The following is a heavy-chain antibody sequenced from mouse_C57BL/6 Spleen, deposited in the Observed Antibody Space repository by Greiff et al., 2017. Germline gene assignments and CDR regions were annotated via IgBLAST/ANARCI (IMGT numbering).Heavy chain of an antibody. Sequence: VQLKESGAELVRPGASVKLSCTASGFNIKDYYMHWVKQRPEQGLEWIGRIDPEDGDTEYAPKFQGKATMTADTSSNTAYLQLSSLTSEDTAVYYCTMDYGRGDYFDYWGQGTTLTVSS. J-gene: IGHJ2*01. V-gene: IGHV14-1*01. CDR2: IDPEDGDT. CDR3: TMDYGRGDYFDY. CDR1: GFNIKDYY. D-gene: IGHD1-1*01.